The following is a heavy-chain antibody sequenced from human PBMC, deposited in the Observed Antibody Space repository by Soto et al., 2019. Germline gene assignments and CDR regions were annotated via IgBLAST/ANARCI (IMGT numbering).Heavy chain of an antibody. V-gene: IGHV3-21*04. CDR3: AKVFSPEGGNYFDY. CDR1: GFTFTRYS. Sequence: PGGSLRLSCAASGFTFTRYSMNWVRQAPGKGIEWVSPISSTTNYTHYADSVKGRFTISRDNDKNTVFLEMNSLRAEDTAVYYCAKVFSPEGGNYFDYWGQGTLVTVSS. CDR2: ISSTTNYT. J-gene: IGHJ4*02.